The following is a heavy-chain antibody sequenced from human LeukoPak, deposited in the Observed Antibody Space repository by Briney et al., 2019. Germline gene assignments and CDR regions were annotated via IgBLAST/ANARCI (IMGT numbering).Heavy chain of an antibody. CDR2: IYSGGST. CDR1: GFTFSSYG. CDR3: ARDYGDYGDYYMDV. J-gene: IGHJ6*03. V-gene: IGHV3-53*01. D-gene: IGHD4-17*01. Sequence: PGGSLRLSCAASGFTFSSYGMTWVRQAPGKGLEWVSGIYSGGSTYYGDSVKGRFTISRDNSKNTLYLQMNSLKVEDTAVYYCARDYGDYGDYYMDVWGKGTTVTISS.